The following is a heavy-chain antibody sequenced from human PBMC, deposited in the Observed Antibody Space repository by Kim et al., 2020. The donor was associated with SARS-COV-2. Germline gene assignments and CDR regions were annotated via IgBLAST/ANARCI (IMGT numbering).Heavy chain of an antibody. D-gene: IGHD1-26*01. V-gene: IGHV3-9*01. CDR1: GFTFDDYA. CDR3: ATDLGMSDY. J-gene: IGHJ4*02. Sequence: GGSLRLSCAASGFTFDDYAMHWVRQAPGKGLEWVSGISWNSGSIGYADSVKGRFTISRDNAKNSLYLQMNSLRAEDTALYYCATDLGMSDYWGQGTLVTV. CDR2: ISWNSGSI.